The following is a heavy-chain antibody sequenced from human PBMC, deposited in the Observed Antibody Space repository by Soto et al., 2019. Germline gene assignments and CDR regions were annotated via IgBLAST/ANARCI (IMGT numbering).Heavy chain of an antibody. CDR1: GGFVSSGNYY. V-gene: IGHV4-61*01. Sequence: SETLSLTCAVYGGFVSSGNYYWSWIRQPPGKGLEWIVEMSHSGGTHFNPSLKSRVTISVNTSKKLFSLKISSVTAADTALYYCPRVKRGTATTVVDALDIWGPGTMVTVS. D-gene: IGHD1-1*01. J-gene: IGHJ3*02. CDR2: MSHSGGT. CDR3: PRVKRGTATTVVDALDI.